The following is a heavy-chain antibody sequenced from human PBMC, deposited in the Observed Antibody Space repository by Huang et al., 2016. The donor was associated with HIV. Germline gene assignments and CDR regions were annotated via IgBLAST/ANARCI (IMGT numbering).Heavy chain of an antibody. J-gene: IGHJ4*02. V-gene: IGHV3-23*01. CDR2: MCGSGGTT. CDR1: GVTLSNSD. D-gene: IGHD5-18*01. Sequence: EVQLLESGGGLVQPGGSLRLSCAASGVTLSNSDIDMSWVRQDRGKGLEGVSSMCGSGGTTYYADSVEGRFTISRDTSKNTLFLQMNSLRAEDTAVYYCAKGYPLNYFDYWGQGTLVTVSS. CDR3: AKGYPLNYFDY.